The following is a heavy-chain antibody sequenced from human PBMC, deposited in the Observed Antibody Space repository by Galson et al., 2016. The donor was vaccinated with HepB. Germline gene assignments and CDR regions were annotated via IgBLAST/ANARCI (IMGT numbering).Heavy chain of an antibody. CDR3: AKRHEFCPPVGCSVDS. J-gene: IGHJ4*02. Sequence: SLRLSCAASGFTFRNYYMSWVRQAPGKGLEWVAADSMDGRRKFYSDSVRGRFTISRDNSNNMLFLQMDSLRPDDTAVYYCAKRHEFCPPVGCSVDSWGQGTLVSVSS. D-gene: IGHD3-10*02. CDR1: GFTFRNYY. V-gene: IGHV3-30*18. CDR2: DSMDGRRK.